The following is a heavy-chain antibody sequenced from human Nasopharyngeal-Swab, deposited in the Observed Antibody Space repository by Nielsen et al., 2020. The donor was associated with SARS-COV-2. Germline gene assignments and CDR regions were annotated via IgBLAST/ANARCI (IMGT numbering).Heavy chain of an antibody. Sequence: GGSLRLSCAASGFTFGSYYMIWVRLPPERGLEWGAIITSDGHTTSYIDSVKGRFTISRDNSKNSLYLQMNSLRTEDTALYYCARDNSGSIDHWGLGTLVTVSS. CDR3: ARDNSGSIDH. D-gene: IGHD3-10*01. CDR2: ITSDGHTT. V-gene: IGHV3-43*02. J-gene: IGHJ5*02. CDR1: GFTFGSYY.